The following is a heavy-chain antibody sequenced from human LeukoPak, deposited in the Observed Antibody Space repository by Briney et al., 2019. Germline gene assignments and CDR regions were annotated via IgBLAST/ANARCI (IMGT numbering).Heavy chain of an antibody. CDR1: GFTFSSYS. D-gene: IGHD3-16*01. V-gene: IGHV3-21*01. J-gene: IGHJ4*02. Sequence: GGSLRLSCAASGFTFSSYSMNWVRQAPGKGLEWVSSISSSSSYIYYADSVKGRFTIPRDNAKNSLYLQMNSLRAEDTAVYYCARDLRMDYVYTSEGDYWGQGTLVTVSS. CDR2: ISSSSSYI. CDR3: ARDLRMDYVYTSEGDY.